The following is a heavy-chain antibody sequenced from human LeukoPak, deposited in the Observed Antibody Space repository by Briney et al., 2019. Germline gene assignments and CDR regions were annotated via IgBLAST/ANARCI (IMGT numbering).Heavy chain of an antibody. CDR3: HCSGGRCYKP. Sequence: PGGSLRLSCAASGFTFSNYAMSWVRQTPGKGLEWVSGISGSGGSTYYADSVKGRFIISRDNSKNTLYLQMNSLRAEDTAVYYCHCSGGRCYKPWGQGTLVTVSS. CDR1: GFTFSNYA. CDR2: ISGSGGST. J-gene: IGHJ5*02. D-gene: IGHD2-15*01. V-gene: IGHV3-23*01.